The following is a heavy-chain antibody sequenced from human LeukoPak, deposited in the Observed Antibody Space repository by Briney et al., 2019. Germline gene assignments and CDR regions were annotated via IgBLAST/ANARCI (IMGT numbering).Heavy chain of an antibody. CDR1: GYTFTGYY. V-gene: IGHV1-2*06. Sequence: ASVKVSCKASGYTFTGYYMHWVRQAPGQGLEWMGRINPNSGGTNYAQKFQGRVTMTRDTSISTAYMELSRLRSDDTAVYYCARTDSMYDSSGYEVGYWGQGTLVTVSS. CDR2: INPNSGGT. D-gene: IGHD3-22*01. CDR3: ARTDSMYDSSGYEVGY. J-gene: IGHJ4*02.